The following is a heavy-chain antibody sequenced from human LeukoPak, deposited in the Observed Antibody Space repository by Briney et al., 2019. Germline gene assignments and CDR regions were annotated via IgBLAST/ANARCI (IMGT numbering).Heavy chain of an antibody. D-gene: IGHD3-10*01. V-gene: IGHV4-59*01. Sequence: NPSETLSLTCAVYGGSFSGYYWSWIRQPPGKGLEWIGYIYYSGSTNYNPSLKSRVTISVDTSKNQFSLKLSSVTAADTAVYYCARDPGAALDAFDIWGQGTMVTVSS. CDR3: ARDPGAALDAFDI. J-gene: IGHJ3*02. CDR2: IYYSGST. CDR1: GGSFSGYY.